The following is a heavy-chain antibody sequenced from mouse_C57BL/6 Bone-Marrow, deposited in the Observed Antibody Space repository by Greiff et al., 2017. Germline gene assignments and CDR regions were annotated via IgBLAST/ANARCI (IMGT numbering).Heavy chain of an antibody. V-gene: IGHV7-3*01. D-gene: IGHD1-1*01. J-gene: IGHJ1*03. CDR2: IRNKANGYTT. CDR3: ARYGRGTYWYFDV. CDR1: GFTFTDYY. Sequence: EVQRVESGGGLVQPGGSLSLSCAASGFTFTDYYMSWVRQPPGKALEWLGFIRNKANGYTTEYSASVKGRFTISRDNSQSILYLQMNALRAEDSATYYCARYGRGTYWYFDVWGTGTTVTVSS.